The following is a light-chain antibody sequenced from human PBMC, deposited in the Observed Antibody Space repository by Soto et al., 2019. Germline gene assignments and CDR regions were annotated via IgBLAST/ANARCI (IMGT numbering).Light chain of an antibody. J-gene: IGKJ5*01. Sequence: IVLTHCPGTLSLSPRELATLSCRASQTVSISFLALYQQKPGQAPRLXXYGASSRDTGIQDRFSGSGSWTDFTLTISRLEPEDLAVYYCQQYGTSPTTFGQGTRLE. CDR3: QQYGTSPTT. V-gene: IGKV3-20*01. CDR2: GAS. CDR1: QTVSISF.